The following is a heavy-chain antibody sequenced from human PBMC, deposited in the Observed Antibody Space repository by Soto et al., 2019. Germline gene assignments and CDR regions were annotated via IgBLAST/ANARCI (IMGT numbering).Heavy chain of an antibody. V-gene: IGHV3-30-3*01. Sequence: QVQLVESGGGVVQPGRSLRLSCAASGFTFSSYAMHWVRQAPGKGLEWVAVISYDGSNKYYADSVKGRFTISRDNSKNTLYLQMDSLRAEETAVYYCARDRDVKDYGDFDDAFDIWGQGTMVTVSS. CDR1: GFTFSSYA. D-gene: IGHD4-17*01. J-gene: IGHJ3*02. CDR2: ISYDGSNK. CDR3: ARDRDVKDYGDFDDAFDI.